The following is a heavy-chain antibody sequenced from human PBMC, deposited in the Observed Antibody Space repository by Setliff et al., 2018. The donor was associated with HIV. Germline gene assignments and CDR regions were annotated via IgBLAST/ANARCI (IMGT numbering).Heavy chain of an antibody. V-gene: IGHV4-34*01. CDR2: INHSGST. CDR1: GGSFSSYY. D-gene: IGHD6-19*01. Sequence: KPSETLSLTCAVYGGSFSSYYWSWIRQPPGKGLEWIGEINHSGSTNYNPSLKSRVTISVDTSKNQFSLKLRSVTAADRAVYYCVRVPGYSSGTSYMDVWGKGTTVTVSS. CDR3: VRVPGYSSGTSYMDV. J-gene: IGHJ6*03.